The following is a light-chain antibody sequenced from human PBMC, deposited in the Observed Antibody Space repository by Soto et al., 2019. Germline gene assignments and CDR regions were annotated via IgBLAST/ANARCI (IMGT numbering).Light chain of an antibody. V-gene: IGKV1-5*03. J-gene: IGKJ1*01. CDR1: QSISGW. Sequence: DIQMTQSPSTVSASVGDRVTIACRASQSISGWLAWYQQKPGKAPKLLIYKASSLKSGVPSRFSGSGSGTEFTLTISSLQRDDFATYYCHQYNSSPWTFGQGTKVEV. CDR3: HQYNSSPWT. CDR2: KAS.